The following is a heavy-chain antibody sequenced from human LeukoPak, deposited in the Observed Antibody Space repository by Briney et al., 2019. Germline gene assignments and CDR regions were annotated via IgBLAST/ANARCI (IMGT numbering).Heavy chain of an antibody. V-gene: IGHV4-34*01. J-gene: IGHJ4*02. D-gene: IGHD6-13*01. CDR2: INHSGST. Sequence: PSETLSLTCAVYGGSFSGYYWSWIRQSPGKGLEWIGGINHSGSTNYNPSLKSRVTISVDTSKNQFSLRLSSVTAADTAVYYCARVTGYMTEDYFDYWGQGTLITVSS. CDR3: ARVTGYMTEDYFDY. CDR1: GGSFSGYY.